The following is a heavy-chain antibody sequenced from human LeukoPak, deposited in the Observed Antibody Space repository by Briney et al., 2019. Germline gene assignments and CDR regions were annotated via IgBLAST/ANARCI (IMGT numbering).Heavy chain of an antibody. Sequence: GGSLRLSCVASGFAFSSYWMAWVRQAPGRGLAWVASVDLGGGRIYNEDYVKGRFTISRDNAKNSLYLQMDSLRAEDTAVYYCARAAYASSSDSWGQGTLVTVSS. V-gene: IGHV3-7*05. D-gene: IGHD6-6*01. J-gene: IGHJ4*02. CDR1: GFAFSSYW. CDR2: VDLGGGRI. CDR3: ARAAYASSSDS.